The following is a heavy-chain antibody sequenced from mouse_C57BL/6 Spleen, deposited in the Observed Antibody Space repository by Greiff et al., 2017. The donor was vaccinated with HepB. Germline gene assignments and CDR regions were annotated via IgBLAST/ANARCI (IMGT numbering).Heavy chain of an antibody. CDR2: INPSTGGT. V-gene: IGHV1-42*01. D-gene: IGHD2-12*01. Sequence: EVKLVESGPELVKPGASVKISCKASGYSFTGYYMNWVKQSPEKSLEWIGEINPSTGGTTYNQKFKAKATLTVDKSSSTAYMQLKSLTSEDSAVYYCARGQYLDSPFAYWGQGTLVTVSA. CDR1: GYSFTGYY. J-gene: IGHJ3*01. CDR3: ARGQYLDSPFAY.